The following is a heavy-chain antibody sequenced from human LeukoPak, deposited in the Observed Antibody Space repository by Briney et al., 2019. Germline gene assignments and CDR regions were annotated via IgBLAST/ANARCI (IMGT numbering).Heavy chain of an antibody. CDR1: GFTFSSYG. Sequence: GGTLRLSCAASGFTFSSYGMSWVRQAPGKGLEWVSAISGSGGSTYYADSVKGRFTISRDNSKNTLYLQMNSLRAEDTAVYYCAKRQMGATGYYYYMDVWGKGTTVTISS. J-gene: IGHJ6*03. D-gene: IGHD1-26*01. CDR3: AKRQMGATGYYYYMDV. V-gene: IGHV3-23*01. CDR2: ISGSGGST.